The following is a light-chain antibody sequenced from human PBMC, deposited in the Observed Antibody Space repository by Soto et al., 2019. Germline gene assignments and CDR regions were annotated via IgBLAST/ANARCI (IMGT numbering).Light chain of an antibody. CDR3: AAWDESLNGPRYV. V-gene: IGLV1-36*01. CDR2: YDD. Sequence: QSVLTQPPSVSEAPRQRVTISCSGSSSNIGNNAVNWYQQLPGKAPKLLIYYDDLLPSGVSDRFSGSKSGTSASLAISGLQSEDEADYYCAAWDESLNGPRYVFGTGTKVTVL. CDR1: SSNIGNNA. J-gene: IGLJ1*01.